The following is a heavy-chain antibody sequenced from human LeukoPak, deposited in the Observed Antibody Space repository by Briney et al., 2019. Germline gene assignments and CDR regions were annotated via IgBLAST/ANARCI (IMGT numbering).Heavy chain of an antibody. Sequence: PGGSLRLSCAASGFTFSSYSMNWVRQAPGKGLEWVSSISSSSSYIYYADSVKGRFTISRDNAKNSLYLQMNSLRAEDTAVYYCARDRHDYYDSSGYSVYWGQGTLVTVSS. V-gene: IGHV3-21*01. J-gene: IGHJ4*02. D-gene: IGHD3-22*01. CDR2: ISSSSSYI. CDR1: GFTFSSYS. CDR3: ARDRHDYYDSSGYSVY.